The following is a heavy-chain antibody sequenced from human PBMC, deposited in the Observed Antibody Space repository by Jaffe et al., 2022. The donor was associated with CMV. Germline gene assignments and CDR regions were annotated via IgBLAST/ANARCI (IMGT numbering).Heavy chain of an antibody. Sequence: QVQLQESGPGLVKPSETLSLTCTVSGGSISSYYWSWIRQPAGKGLEWIGRIYTGGSTNYNPSLKSRVTMSVDTSKNQFSLKLSSVTAADTAVYYCATDSSGYYANAFDIWGQGTMVTVSS. CDR2: IYTGGST. CDR3: ATDSSGYYANAFDI. CDR1: GGSISSYY. J-gene: IGHJ3*02. D-gene: IGHD6-19*01. V-gene: IGHV4-4*07.